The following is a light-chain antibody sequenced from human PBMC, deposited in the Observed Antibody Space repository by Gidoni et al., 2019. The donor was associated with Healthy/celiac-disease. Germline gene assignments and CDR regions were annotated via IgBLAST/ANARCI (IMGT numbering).Light chain of an antibody. J-gene: IGLJ2*01. Sequence: SYELTQPPSVSVSPGPTASITCSGEKLGDKYACWYTQKPGQSPVLVIYQDSKRPSGIPERFSGSNSGNTATLTISGTQAMDEADYYCQAWDSSTVVFGGGTKLTVL. CDR3: QAWDSSTVV. CDR2: QDS. V-gene: IGLV3-1*01. CDR1: KLGDKY.